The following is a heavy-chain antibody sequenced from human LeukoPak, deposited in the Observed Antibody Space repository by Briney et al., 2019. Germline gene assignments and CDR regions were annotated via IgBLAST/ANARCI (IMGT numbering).Heavy chain of an antibody. CDR2: IGGSSSLI. Sequence: GGSLRLSCAASGFTFSNYGMNWVRQSPGKGLEWVSYIGGSSSLIFYADSVQGRFTISRDNAKNTLYLQMNSLTAEDTAVYYCAKLTGNDGFDVWGQGTMVTVSS. CDR3: AKLTGNDGFDV. CDR1: GFTFSNYG. J-gene: IGHJ3*01. V-gene: IGHV3-48*01. D-gene: IGHD1-20*01.